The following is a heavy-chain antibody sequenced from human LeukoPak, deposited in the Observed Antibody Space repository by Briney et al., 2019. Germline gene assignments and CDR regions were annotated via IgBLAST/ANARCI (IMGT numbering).Heavy chain of an antibody. J-gene: IGHJ4*02. CDR3: AKDHRKQLWSYFDY. V-gene: IGHV3-23*01. D-gene: IGHD5-18*01. CDR1: GFTFSSYA. Sequence: GGSLRLSCAASGFTFSSYAMSWVRQAPGKGLEWVSAISGSGGSTYYADSVKGRFTISRDNSKNTPYLQMNSLRAEDTAVYYCAKDHRKQLWSYFDYWGQGTLVTVSS. CDR2: ISGSGGST.